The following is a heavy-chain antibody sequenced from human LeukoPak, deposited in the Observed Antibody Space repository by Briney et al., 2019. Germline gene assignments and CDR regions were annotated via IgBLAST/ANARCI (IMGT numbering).Heavy chain of an antibody. CDR2: VTAGNGNT. CDR1: GYTFNTFA. CDR3: ARGIWSARTVDYYLDY. J-gene: IGHJ4*02. V-gene: IGHV1-3*01. D-gene: IGHD2-21*01. Sequence: ASVKVSCKASGYTFNTFAMHWVRQAPGQRLEWMGWVTAGNGNTKYSQKFQGRVTITRETSASTDYMELSSLTSEDTAVYYCARGIWSARTVDYYLDYWGQGTLVTASS.